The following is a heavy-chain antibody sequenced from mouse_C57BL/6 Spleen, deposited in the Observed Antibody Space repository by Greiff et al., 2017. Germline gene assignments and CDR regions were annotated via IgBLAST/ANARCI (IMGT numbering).Heavy chain of an antibody. Sequence: VQLQQPGAELVKPGASVKLSCKASGYTFTSYWMQWVKQRPGQGLEWIGEIDPSDSYTHYNQKFKGKATLTVDKSSSTAYMQLSSLTSEDSAVYYCARSMVTNWYVEGWGTGTTVTVSS. D-gene: IGHD2-2*01. J-gene: IGHJ1*03. CDR3: ARSMVTNWYVEG. CDR1: GYTFTSYW. V-gene: IGHV1-50*01. CDR2: IDPSDSYT.